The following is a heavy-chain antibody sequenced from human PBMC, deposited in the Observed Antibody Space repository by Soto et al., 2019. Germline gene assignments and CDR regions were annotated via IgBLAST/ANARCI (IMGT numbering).Heavy chain of an antibody. Sequence: GGSLRLSCTASGFTFGDYAMSWFRQAPGKGLEWVGFIRSKAYGGTTEYAASVKGRFTISRDDSKSIAYLQMNSLKTEDTAVYYCTREEWLRLEDYGDYSDFDYWGQGTLVTVSS. CDR2: IRSKAYGGTT. CDR3: TREEWLRLEDYGDYSDFDY. V-gene: IGHV3-49*03. J-gene: IGHJ4*02. D-gene: IGHD4-17*01. CDR1: GFTFGDYA.